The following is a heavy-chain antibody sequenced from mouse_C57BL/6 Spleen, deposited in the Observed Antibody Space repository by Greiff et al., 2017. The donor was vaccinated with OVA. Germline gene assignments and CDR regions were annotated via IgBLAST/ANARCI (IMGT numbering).Heavy chain of an antibody. CDR2: INPSSGYT. J-gene: IGHJ2*01. D-gene: IGHD3-2*02. CDR1: GYTFTSYT. V-gene: IGHV1-4*01. CDR3: VRATAQATYFDY. Sequence: VMLVESGAELARPGASVKMSCKASGYTFTSYTMHWVKQRPGQGLEWIGYINPSSGYTKYNQKFKDKATLTADKSSSTAYMQLSSLTSEDSAVYYCVRATAQATYFDYWGQGTTLTVSS.